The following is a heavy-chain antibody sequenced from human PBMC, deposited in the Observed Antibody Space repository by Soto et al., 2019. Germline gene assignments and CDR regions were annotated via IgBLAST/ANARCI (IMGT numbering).Heavy chain of an antibody. Sequence: QEQLVESGGGVVQPGRSLRLSCAASGFTFCNYAMHWVRQAPGKGLDWVAVISYDESNKNYADSVKGRFTISRDNSKNTLYLQMNSLRGEDTAVYFCARDAYGMDVWGQGTTVTVSS. CDR2: ISYDESNK. CDR3: ARDAYGMDV. CDR1: GFTFCNYA. V-gene: IGHV3-30-3*01. J-gene: IGHJ6*02.